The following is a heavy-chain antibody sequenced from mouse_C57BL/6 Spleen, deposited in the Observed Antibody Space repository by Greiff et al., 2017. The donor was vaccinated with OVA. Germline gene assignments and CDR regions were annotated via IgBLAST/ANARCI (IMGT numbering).Heavy chain of an antibody. CDR2: IYPGSGNT. CDR1: GYSFTSYY. V-gene: IGHV1-66*01. CDR3: ARGYDSFDY. J-gene: IGHJ2*01. D-gene: IGHD2-4*01. Sequence: VQLQQSGPELVKPGASVKISCKASGYSFTSYYIHWVKQRPGQGLEWIGWIYPGSGNTKYNEKFKGKATLTADTSSSTAYMQLSSLTSEDSSVYYCARGYDSFDYWGQGTTLTVSS.